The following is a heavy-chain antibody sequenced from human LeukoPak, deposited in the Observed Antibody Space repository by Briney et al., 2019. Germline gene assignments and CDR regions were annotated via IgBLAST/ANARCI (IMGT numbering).Heavy chain of an antibody. J-gene: IGHJ4*02. CDR2: INSRSSTI. CDR1: GFTFSSYS. CDR3: ARDRPAVGATRRLAY. Sequence: PGRSLRLSCAASGFTFSSYSMNWVRQAPGKGLEWVSYINSRSSTIYYADSVKGRFTISRDNANNSLYLQMNSLRDEDTAVYYCARDRPAVGATRRLAYWGQGALVTVSS. V-gene: IGHV3-48*02. D-gene: IGHD1-26*01.